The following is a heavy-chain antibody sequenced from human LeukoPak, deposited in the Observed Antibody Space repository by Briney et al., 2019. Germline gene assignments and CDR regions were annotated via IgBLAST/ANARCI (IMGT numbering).Heavy chain of an antibody. V-gene: IGHV4-39*07. CDR2: INHSGST. D-gene: IGHD3-10*01. Sequence: SETLSLTCTVSGGSISSSSYYWGWIRQPPGTGLEWIGEINHSGSTNYNPSLKSRVTISVDTSKNQFSLKLSSVTAADTAVYYCARGLSVRLWFGELDYFDYWGQGTLVTVSS. CDR3: ARGLSVRLWFGELDYFDY. J-gene: IGHJ4*02. CDR1: GGSISSSSYY.